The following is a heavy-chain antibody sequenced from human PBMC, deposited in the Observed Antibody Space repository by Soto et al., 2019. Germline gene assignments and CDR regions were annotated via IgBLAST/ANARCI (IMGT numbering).Heavy chain of an antibody. Sequence: GASVKVSCKASGYTFTSYDISWVRQAPGQGLEWMGWISVYNGNTNYAQKLQGRVTMTTDTSTSTAYMELRSLRSDDTAVYYCARYGISYYYYGMDVWGQGTTVTVSS. J-gene: IGHJ6*02. V-gene: IGHV1-18*01. CDR3: ARYGISYYYYGMDV. D-gene: IGHD3-10*01. CDR1: GYTFTSYD. CDR2: ISVYNGNT.